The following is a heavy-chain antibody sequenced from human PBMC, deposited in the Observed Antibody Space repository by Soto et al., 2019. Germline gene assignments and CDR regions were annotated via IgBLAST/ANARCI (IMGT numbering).Heavy chain of an antibody. CDR1: GGSISSYY. CDR3: ARVRVSSGWRPRPHYFDY. J-gene: IGHJ4*02. D-gene: IGHD6-19*01. Sequence: PSETLSLTCTVSGGSISSYYWSWIRQPPGKGLEWIGYIYYSGSTNYNPSLKSRVTISVDTSKNQFSLKLSSVTAADTAVYYCARVRVSSGWRPRPHYFDYWGQGTLVTVSS. V-gene: IGHV4-59*01. CDR2: IYYSGST.